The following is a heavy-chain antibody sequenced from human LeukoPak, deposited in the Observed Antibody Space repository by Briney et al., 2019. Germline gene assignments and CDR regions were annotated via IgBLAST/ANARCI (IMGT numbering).Heavy chain of an antibody. Sequence: SETLSLTCTVSGGSLSSGGHYWSWIRQHPGKGLEWIGYIYYSGSTYYNPSLKSRVTISVDTSKNQFSVKLSSVTAADTAVYYCARVGSGSDFWSGYYFDYWGQGNLVTVSS. D-gene: IGHD3-3*01. CDR3: ARVGSGSDFWSGYYFDY. CDR1: GGSLSSGGHY. CDR2: IYYSGST. V-gene: IGHV4-31*03. J-gene: IGHJ4*02.